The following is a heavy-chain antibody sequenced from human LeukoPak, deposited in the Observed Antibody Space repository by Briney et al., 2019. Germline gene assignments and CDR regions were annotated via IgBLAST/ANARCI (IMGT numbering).Heavy chain of an antibody. D-gene: IGHD3-22*01. Sequence: PGGSLRLSCAASGFTFSSYSMNWVRQAPGKGLEWVSSISSSSNYIYYADSVKGRFTISRDNAKNSLYLQMNSLRAEDTAVYYCARDGSFYYDSSGYPLEYWGQGTLVTVSS. CDR1: GFTFSSYS. J-gene: IGHJ4*02. CDR2: ISSSSNYI. CDR3: ARDGSFYYDSSGYPLEY. V-gene: IGHV3-21*01.